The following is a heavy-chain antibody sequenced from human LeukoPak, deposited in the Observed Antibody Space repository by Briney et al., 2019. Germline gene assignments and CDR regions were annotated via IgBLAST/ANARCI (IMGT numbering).Heavy chain of an antibody. D-gene: IGHD5-24*01. CDR2: ISYDGSNK. J-gene: IGHJ4*02. CDR1: GFTFSSYG. V-gene: IGHV3-30*18. Sequence: GGSLRLSCAAPGFTFSSYGMHWVRQAPGKGLEWVAVISYDGSNKYYADSVTGRFTISRDNSKNTLYLQMNSLRAEGTAVYYCAKQMATFSSLDYWGQGTLVTVSS. CDR3: AKQMATFSSLDY.